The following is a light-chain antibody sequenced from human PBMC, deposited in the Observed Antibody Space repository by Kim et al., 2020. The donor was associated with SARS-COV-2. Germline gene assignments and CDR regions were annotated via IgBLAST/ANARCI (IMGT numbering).Light chain of an antibody. J-gene: IGLJ2*01. V-gene: IGLV3-21*03. Sequence: APGNTARCTCGGNNIASKTVHWYQQRPGQLPVLFVYYDRDRPSGIPERFSGSNSGNTVTLTISRVEAGDEADYYCQVWDSTNDHPVFGGGTQLTVL. CDR1: NIASKT. CDR3: QVWDSTNDHPV. CDR2: YDR.